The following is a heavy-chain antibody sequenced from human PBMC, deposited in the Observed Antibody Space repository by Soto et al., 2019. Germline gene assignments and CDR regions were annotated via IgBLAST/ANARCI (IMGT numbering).Heavy chain of an antibody. D-gene: IGHD1-20*01. CDR2: IDTAGDT. CDR3: ARVKYIRPYHYHYGLDV. J-gene: IGHJ6*02. Sequence: GGSLRLSCAASGFTFSSYDMHWVRQVTGKGLEWVSGIDTAGDTYYAGSVKGRFTISREIAKNSLYLQMNTLRAEDTAVYYCARVKYIRPYHYHYGLDVWGQGTTVTVSS. V-gene: IGHV3-13*01. CDR1: GFTFSSYD.